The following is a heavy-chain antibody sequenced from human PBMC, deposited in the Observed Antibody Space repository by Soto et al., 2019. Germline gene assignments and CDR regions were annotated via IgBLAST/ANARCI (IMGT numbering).Heavy chain of an antibody. D-gene: IGHD1-26*01. CDR2: ISGSGGST. J-gene: IGHJ4*02. Sequence: EVQLLESGGGLVQPGGSLRLSCAASGFTFSSYAMSWVRQAPGKGLEWVSAISGSGGSTYYADSVKGRFTISRDNSKNTLYLQMNSLRGEDTAVYYCAKRGSGSGARPAYWGQGTLVTVSS. V-gene: IGHV3-23*01. CDR3: AKRGSGSGARPAY. CDR1: GFTFSSYA.